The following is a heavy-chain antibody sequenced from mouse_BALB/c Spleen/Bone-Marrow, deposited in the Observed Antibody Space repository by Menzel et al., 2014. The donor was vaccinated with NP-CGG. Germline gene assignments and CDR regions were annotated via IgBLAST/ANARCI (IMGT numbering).Heavy chain of an antibody. J-gene: IGHJ3*01. CDR3: AGYYYGEGFAY. CDR2: INPSSGYN. CDR1: GYTFTSYW. D-gene: IGHD1-1*01. Sequence: QVQLKESGAELAKPGASVKMSCKASGYTFTSYWMYWVKQRPGQGLEWIGYINPSSGYNEYNQKFKDKATLTADKSSSTAYMQLSSLTSEDSAVYYCAGYYYGEGFAYWGQGTLVTVSA. V-gene: IGHV1-7*01.